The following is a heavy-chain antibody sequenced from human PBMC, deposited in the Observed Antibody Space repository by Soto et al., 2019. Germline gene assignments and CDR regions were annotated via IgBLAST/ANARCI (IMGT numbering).Heavy chain of an antibody. CDR2: IYSDGAT. CDR1: GFTVRNNY. Sequence: EVELVGSGGGLVQPGESLRLSCAAFGFTVRNNYMAWVRQAPGKGLEWVAVIYSDGATYYADSVKARFTISRDNAENTVSLEMARLRAEETAVYFCARGCDCSGDCYLDYWGLGILVTVSS. V-gene: IGHV3-66*01. CDR3: ARGCDCSGDCYLDY. D-gene: IGHD2-21*01. J-gene: IGHJ4*02.